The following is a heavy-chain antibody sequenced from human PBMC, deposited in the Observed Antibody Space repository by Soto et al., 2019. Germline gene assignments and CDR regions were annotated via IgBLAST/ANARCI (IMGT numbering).Heavy chain of an antibody. CDR2: IYYSGST. CDR3: ARGFYDSSGYPFLDY. J-gene: IGHJ4*02. D-gene: IGHD3-22*01. CDR1: GGSISSGGYY. V-gene: IGHV4-31*03. Sequence: PSETLSLTCTVSGGSISSGGYYWSWIRQHPGKGLEWIGYIYYSGSTYYNPSLKSRVTISVDTSKNQFSLKLSSVTAADTAVYYCARGFYDSSGYPFLDYWGQGTLVTVSS.